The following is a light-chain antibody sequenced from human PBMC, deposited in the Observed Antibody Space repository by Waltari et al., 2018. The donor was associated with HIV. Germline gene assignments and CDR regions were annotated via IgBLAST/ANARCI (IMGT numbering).Light chain of an antibody. CDR1: TSDIGGYNS. Sequence: QSALTQPPSASGSPGPSVTISCTGTTSDIGGYNSVSWYQQHPGKAPKLIMTEVTKRPSGVPDRFSGSKSGNTASLTVSGLQAEDEAHYYCSSYAPTNNFYVLFGGGTALTVL. CDR2: EVT. CDR3: SSYAPTNNFYVL. V-gene: IGLV2-8*01. J-gene: IGLJ2*01.